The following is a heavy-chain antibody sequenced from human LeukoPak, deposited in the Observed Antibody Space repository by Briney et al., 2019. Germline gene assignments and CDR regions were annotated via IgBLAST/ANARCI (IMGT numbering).Heavy chain of an antibody. CDR3: ARAISSWYGGYYYYYMDV. CDR1: GGSISSDY. J-gene: IGHJ6*03. D-gene: IGHD6-13*01. CDR2: IYYSGST. Sequence: PSETLSLTCTVSGGSISSDYWSWIRQPPGKGLEWIGYIYYSGSTNYNPSLKSRVTISVDTSKNQFSLKLSSVTAADTAVYYCARAISSWYGGYYYYYMDVWGKGTTVTVSS. V-gene: IGHV4-59*01.